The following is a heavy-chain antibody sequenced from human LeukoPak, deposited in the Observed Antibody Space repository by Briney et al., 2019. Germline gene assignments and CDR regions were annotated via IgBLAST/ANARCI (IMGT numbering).Heavy chain of an antibody. Sequence: GGSLRLSCAASGFTFSSHAMSWVRQAPGKGLEWVPAISGSGETTYYGDSVKGRFTISSDNSKNTLYLHMNSLRAEDTAVYYCAKGLWFGELQFALDYWGQGTLVTVSS. CDR3: AKGLWFGELQFALDY. V-gene: IGHV3-23*01. D-gene: IGHD3-10*01. CDR2: ISGSGETT. J-gene: IGHJ4*02. CDR1: GFTFSSHA.